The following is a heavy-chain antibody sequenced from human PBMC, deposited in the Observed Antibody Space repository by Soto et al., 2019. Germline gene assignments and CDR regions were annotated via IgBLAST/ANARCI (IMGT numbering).Heavy chain of an antibody. J-gene: IGHJ4*02. CDR3: ARDKGDGSGSYYGY. CDR1: GYTFTSYG. V-gene: IGHV1-18*01. Sequence: QVQLVQSGAEVKKPGASVKVSCKASGYTFTSYGISCVRQDPGQWREWMGWISAYNGNTNYAQKLQGRVTMTTDTSTSTAYMELRSLISDDTAVYYCARDKGDGSGSYYGYWGQGTLVTVSS. D-gene: IGHD3-10*01. CDR2: ISAYNGNT.